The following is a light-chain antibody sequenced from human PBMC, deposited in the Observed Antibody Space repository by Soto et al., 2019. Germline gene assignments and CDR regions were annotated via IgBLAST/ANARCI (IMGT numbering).Light chain of an antibody. J-gene: IGKJ2*01. Sequence: DIQMTQSPSSLSASVGDRVTITSRASRTINNFLSWYQQKPGKPPKPLIYGASRLQSGFRSRFSGSGSGTDFILTISDLQTEDVAFYFCQESSSTPYIFGQGTKLEVK. V-gene: IGKV1-39*01. CDR3: QESSSTPYI. CDR1: RTINNF. CDR2: GAS.